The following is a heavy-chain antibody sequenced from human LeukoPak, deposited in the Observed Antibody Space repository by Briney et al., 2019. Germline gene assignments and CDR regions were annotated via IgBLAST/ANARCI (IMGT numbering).Heavy chain of an antibody. D-gene: IGHD3-16*01. J-gene: IGHJ4*02. Sequence: SVKVSCKASGGTFSSYAISWVRQAPGQGLEWRGGIIPIFGTADYAQKFQGRVTITADESTSTAYMEVSSLRSEDTAVYYCARARRLGDLDFVWGQGTLVTVSS. CDR3: ARARRLGDLDFV. CDR2: IIPIFGTA. V-gene: IGHV1-69*13. CDR1: GGTFSSYA.